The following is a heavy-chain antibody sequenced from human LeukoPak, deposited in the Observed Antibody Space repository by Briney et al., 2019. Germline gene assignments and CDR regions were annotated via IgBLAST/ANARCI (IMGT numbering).Heavy chain of an antibody. CDR3: ARGGEWLVSWRGFDP. CDR1: GYTFTSYD. V-gene: IGHV1-8*01. D-gene: IGHD3-3*01. Sequence: ASVKVSCKASGYTFTSYDINWVRQATGQGLEWMGWMNPNSGNTGYAQKFQGRVTMTRNTSISTAYMELSSLRSEDTAVYHCARGGEWLVSWRGFDPWGQGTLVTVSS. J-gene: IGHJ5*02. CDR2: MNPNSGNT.